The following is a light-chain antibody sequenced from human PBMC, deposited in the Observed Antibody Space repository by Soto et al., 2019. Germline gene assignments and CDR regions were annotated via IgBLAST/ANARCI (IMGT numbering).Light chain of an antibody. V-gene: IGKV3-15*01. CDR3: QQYNNGLT. CDR2: GAS. CDR1: QSVSSN. J-gene: IGKJ3*01. Sequence: EIVRTQSPATLSLSPGERATLSGTASQSVSSNLSWYQQQPGQAPRLLIYGASTRATGIPASFSGSGSGTEFTLTISSLQSEDFAVYYCQQYNNGLTFGPGTPVDIK.